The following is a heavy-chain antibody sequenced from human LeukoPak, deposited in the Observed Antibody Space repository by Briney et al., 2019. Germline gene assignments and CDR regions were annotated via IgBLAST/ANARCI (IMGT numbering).Heavy chain of an antibody. V-gene: IGHV1-46*01. CDR3: ARSPPGYYNFDY. D-gene: IGHD1-26*01. CDR2: INPSGGGT. J-gene: IGHJ4*02. Sequence: GSSVKVSCKASGGTFSSYAISWVRQAPGQGLEWMGVINPSGGGTTYAQKFQGRVTMTRDMSTSTVYMELSSLRSEDTAMYYCARSPPGYYNFDYWGQGTLVTVSS. CDR1: GGTFSSYA.